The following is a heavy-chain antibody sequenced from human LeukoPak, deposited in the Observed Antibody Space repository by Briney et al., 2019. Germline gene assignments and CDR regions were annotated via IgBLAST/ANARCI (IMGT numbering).Heavy chain of an antibody. CDR2: IIPILGTT. CDR1: GGTFSSHA. CDR3: AIEGYDFWSRYPLYYFDY. D-gene: IGHD3-3*01. V-gene: IGHV1-69*11. Sequence: SVKVSCKTSGGTFSSHAISWVRQAPGQGLEWMGRIIPILGTTNYAQKFQGRVTITTDESTSTAYMELSSLRSGDTAVYYCAIEGYDFWSRYPLYYFDYWGQGTLVTVSS. J-gene: IGHJ4*02.